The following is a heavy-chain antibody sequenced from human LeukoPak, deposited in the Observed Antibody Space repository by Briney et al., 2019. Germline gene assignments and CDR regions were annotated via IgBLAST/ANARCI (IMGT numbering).Heavy chain of an antibody. Sequence: ASAKVSCKASGYTLTSYGISWVRQAPGQGLEWMGWISANDGNTDYPQKLQGRVTMTTDTSTSTAYMELRSLRSDDTAVYYCARESHVTREDYWGQGTLVTVSS. D-gene: IGHD3-10*01. CDR3: ARESHVTREDY. V-gene: IGHV1-18*01. J-gene: IGHJ4*02. CDR1: GYTLTSYG. CDR2: ISANDGNT.